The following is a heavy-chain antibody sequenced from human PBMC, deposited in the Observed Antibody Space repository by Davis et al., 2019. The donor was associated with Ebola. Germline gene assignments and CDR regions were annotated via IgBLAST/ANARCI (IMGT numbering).Heavy chain of an antibody. V-gene: IGHV4-59*12. CDR3: ARDPPSGAFDI. CDR1: DRSISSYY. J-gene: IGHJ3*02. CDR2: IYYSGST. D-gene: IGHD3-10*01. Sequence: PSDTLSPTVKAPDRSISSYYWSWIRQPPGKGLEWIGYIYYSGSTNYNPSLKSRVTISVDTSKNQFSLKMSSVTAADTAVYYCARDPPSGAFDIWGQGKMVTVSS.